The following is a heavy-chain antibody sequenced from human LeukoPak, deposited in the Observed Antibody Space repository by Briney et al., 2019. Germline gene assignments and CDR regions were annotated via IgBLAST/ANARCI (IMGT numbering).Heavy chain of an antibody. J-gene: IGHJ3*02. Sequence: GGSLRLSCTTSGFFFNSYWLSWVRQAPGMGLEWVSVIYSGGSTYYADSVKGRFTISRDNSKNTLYLQMNSLRAEDTAVYYCAREPYYYGSGTPGAFDIWGQGTMVTVSS. V-gene: IGHV3-53*01. CDR2: IYSGGST. CDR1: GFFFNSYW. CDR3: AREPYYYGSGTPGAFDI. D-gene: IGHD3-10*01.